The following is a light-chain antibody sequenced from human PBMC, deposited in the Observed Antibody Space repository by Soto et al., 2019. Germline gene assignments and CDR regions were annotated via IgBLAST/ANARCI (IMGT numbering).Light chain of an antibody. J-gene: IGKJ1*01. CDR2: GAS. CDR3: QQLNSYPPWT. V-gene: IGKV1-9*01. CDR1: QGISSN. Sequence: IQLTQSPSSLSASVGDRVTITCRASQGISSNLAWYQQKPGRAPKLLIFGASTLQSRVPSRFSSSGSGTDLTLTISSLQPEDFATYFCQQLNSYPPWTFGQGTKVEIK.